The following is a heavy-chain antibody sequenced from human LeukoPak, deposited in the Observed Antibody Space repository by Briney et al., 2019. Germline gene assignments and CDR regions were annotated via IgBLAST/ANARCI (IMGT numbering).Heavy chain of an antibody. CDR2: IYSGGST. Sequence: GGSLRLSCAASGFTVSTNYKRWVRQAPGKGLEWVSVIYSGGSTNYADSVKGRFTISRDNSKNTVYLQMNSLRAEDTAVYYCARDHNCGGDCYSGMDVWGKGITVTVSS. CDR1: GFTVSTNY. V-gene: IGHV3-53*01. J-gene: IGHJ6*04. D-gene: IGHD2-21*01. CDR3: ARDHNCGGDCYSGMDV.